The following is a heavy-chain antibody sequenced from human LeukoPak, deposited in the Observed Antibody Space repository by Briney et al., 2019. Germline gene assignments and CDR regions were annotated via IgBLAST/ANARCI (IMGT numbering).Heavy chain of an antibody. D-gene: IGHD3-22*01. J-gene: IGHJ4*02. Sequence: GESLKISCRASGYRFTNCRIAWVRQMPGRGLEWMGIIYPGDSETTYSPSFQGQVTISVDKAINTAYLQWRTLKTSDTAMYYCARLDEDFYYDGSGYNFWGQGTLVTVSS. CDR3: ARLDEDFYYDGSGYNF. CDR1: GYRFTNCR. V-gene: IGHV5-51*01. CDR2: IYPGDSET.